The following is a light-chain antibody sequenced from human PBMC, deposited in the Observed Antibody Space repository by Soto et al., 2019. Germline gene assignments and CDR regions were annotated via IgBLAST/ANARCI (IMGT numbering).Light chain of an antibody. J-gene: IGKJ1*01. CDR2: AAS. CDR1: QGISND. V-gene: IGKV1-6*01. Sequence: AIQMTQSPSSPYASVGDRVTITCRASQGISNDLDWFQQKPGKAPRLLIYAASNLQSGVPARFSGSGSGTEFTLTISSMQPDDFATDDCQQYNSYRTFCQGTKVDIK. CDR3: QQYNSYRT.